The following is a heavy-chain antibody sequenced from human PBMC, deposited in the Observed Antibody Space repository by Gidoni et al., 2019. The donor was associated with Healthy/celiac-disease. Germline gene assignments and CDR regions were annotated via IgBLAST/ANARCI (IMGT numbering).Heavy chain of an antibody. CDR3: AKDLLSTVTTPDY. V-gene: IGHV3-9*01. J-gene: IGHJ4*02. D-gene: IGHD4-17*01. CDR2: ISWNSGSI. CDR1: GFTFDDYA. Sequence: EVLLVESGGGLVQPGRSLRLSCAASGFTFDDYAMHWVRQAPGKGLEWVSGISWNSGSIGYADSVKGRFTISRDNAKNSLYLQMNSLRAEDTAVYYCAKDLLSTVTTPDYWGQGTLVTVSS.